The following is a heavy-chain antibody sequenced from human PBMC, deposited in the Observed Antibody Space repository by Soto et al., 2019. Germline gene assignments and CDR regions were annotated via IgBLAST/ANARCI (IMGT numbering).Heavy chain of an antibody. V-gene: IGHV3-30*18. D-gene: IGHD5-18*01. J-gene: IGHJ6*02. CDR2: ISYDGSNK. CDR3: AKELRIQLWLGYYYYGMDV. Sequence: GGSLRLSCAASGFTFSSYGMHWVRQAPGKGLEWVAVISYDGSNKYYADSVKGRFTISRDNSKNTLYLQMNSLRAEDTAVYYCAKELRIQLWLGYYYYGMDVWGQGTTVTVSS. CDR1: GFTFSSYG.